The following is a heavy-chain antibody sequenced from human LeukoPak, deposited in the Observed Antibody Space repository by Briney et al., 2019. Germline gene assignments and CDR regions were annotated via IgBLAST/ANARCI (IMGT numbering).Heavy chain of an antibody. Sequence: PGGSLRLSCAASGFTFSSYAMSWVRQAQGKGLEWVSDISGSGGSTYYADSVKGRFTISRDNSKNTLYLQMNSLRAEDTAVYYCAKGGFRSYYYDSSSVDYWGQGTLVTVSS. D-gene: IGHD3-22*01. V-gene: IGHV3-23*01. CDR3: AKGGFRSYYYDSSSVDY. J-gene: IGHJ4*02. CDR1: GFTFSSYA. CDR2: ISGSGGST.